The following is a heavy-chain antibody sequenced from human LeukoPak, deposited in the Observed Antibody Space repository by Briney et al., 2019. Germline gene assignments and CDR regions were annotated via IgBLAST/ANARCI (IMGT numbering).Heavy chain of an antibody. D-gene: IGHD2-2*01. CDR3: ASGALVVPAAHAPYYYYYMDV. Sequence: ASVKVSCKASGGTFSSYAISWVRQAPGQGLEWVGGIIPIFGTANYAQKFQGRVTITADESTSTAYMELSSLRSEDTAVYYCASGALVVPAAHAPYYYYYMDVWGKGTTVTVSS. CDR1: GGTFSSYA. CDR2: IIPIFGTA. V-gene: IGHV1-69*13. J-gene: IGHJ6*03.